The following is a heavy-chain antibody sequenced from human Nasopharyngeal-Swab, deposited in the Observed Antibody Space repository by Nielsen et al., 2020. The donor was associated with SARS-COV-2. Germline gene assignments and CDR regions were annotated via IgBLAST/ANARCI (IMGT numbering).Heavy chain of an antibody. CDR1: GFTFSSYN. D-gene: IGHD3-9*01. CDR3: ARGCVLTGPSCYYYGMDV. Sequence: EGSLRLSCAASGFTFSSYNMNWVRPAPGKGLGWVSSISSSSSYIYYADSVKGRFTISRDNAKNSLYLQMNSLRAEDTAVSYCARGCVLTGPSCYYYGMDVWGQGTTVTVSS. CDR2: ISSSSSYI. J-gene: IGHJ6*02. V-gene: IGHV3-21*01.